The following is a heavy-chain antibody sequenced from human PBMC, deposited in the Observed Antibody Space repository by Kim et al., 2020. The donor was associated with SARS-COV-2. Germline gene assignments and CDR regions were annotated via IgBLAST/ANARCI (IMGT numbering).Heavy chain of an antibody. J-gene: IGHJ5*01. Sequence: GGSLRLSCAASGFTFSSCAMSWVRQAPGKGLEWVSAISGSGGNTYYADSVKGRFTISRDNSKNTLYLQMNSLRAEDTAVFYCAKVSGIVDPVVSWGQGTLVTVSS. CDR1: GFTFSSCA. V-gene: IGHV3-23*01. D-gene: IGHD3-10*01. CDR3: AKVSGIVDPVVS. CDR2: ISGSGGNT.